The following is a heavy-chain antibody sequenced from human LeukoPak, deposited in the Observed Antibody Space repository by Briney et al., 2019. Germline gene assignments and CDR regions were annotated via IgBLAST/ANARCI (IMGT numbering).Heavy chain of an antibody. CDR1: GYTFTGYY. CDR2: INPNSGGT. CDR3: ARALSYMQQLAEYFQH. V-gene: IGHV1-2*02. Sequence: ASVKVSCKASGYTFTGYYMHWVRQAPGQGLEWMGWINPNSGGTNYAQKFQGRFTMTRDTSISTAYMELSRLRSDDTAVYYCARALSYMQQLAEYFQHWGQGTLVTVSS. J-gene: IGHJ1*01. D-gene: IGHD6-13*01.